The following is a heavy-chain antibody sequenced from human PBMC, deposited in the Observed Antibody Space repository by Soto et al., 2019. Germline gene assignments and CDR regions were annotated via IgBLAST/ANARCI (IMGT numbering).Heavy chain of an antibody. CDR1: GFTFSSYE. Sequence: GGSLRLSCAASGFTFSSYEMNWVRQAPGKGLEWVSYISISGSTIYYADSVKGRFTISRDNAKNSLYLQMNSLRAEDTAVYYCARDIIRPTYYYDSSGYQPPYYYYGMDVWGQGTTVTVSS. V-gene: IGHV3-48*03. CDR3: ARDIIRPTYYYDSSGYQPPYYYYGMDV. D-gene: IGHD3-22*01. CDR2: ISISGSTI. J-gene: IGHJ6*02.